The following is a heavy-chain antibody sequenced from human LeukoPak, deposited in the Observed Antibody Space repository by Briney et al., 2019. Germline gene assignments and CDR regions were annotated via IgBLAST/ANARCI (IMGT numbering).Heavy chain of an antibody. Sequence: GGSLTLSCAGSGFTFSSYAMSWVRQAPGQGLKWVSVISDSGDYTSYADSVRGRFTISRDNSRNTLYLQMISLRPEDTAVYYCAKDTSIGKYCTNGVCSPFDYWGQGTLVTVSS. V-gene: IGHV3-23*01. J-gene: IGHJ4*02. CDR2: ISDSGDYT. D-gene: IGHD2-8*01. CDR3: AKDTSIGKYCTNGVCSPFDY. CDR1: GFTFSSYA.